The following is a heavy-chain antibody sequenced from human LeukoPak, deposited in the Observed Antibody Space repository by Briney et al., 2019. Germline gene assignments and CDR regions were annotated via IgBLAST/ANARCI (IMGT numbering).Heavy chain of an antibody. CDR3: AREVPSNTGPHFDS. J-gene: IGHJ4*02. D-gene: IGHD4-11*01. CDR2: VSASGAI. Sequence: SETLSLTCSVSGVSVGSHFWSWVRQPAGKALEWIGRVSASGAISSNPSLNSRVTMSLDTSKNQFSLKLTSVTAADTAVYYCAREVPSNTGPHFDSWGQGTLVTVSS. V-gene: IGHV4-4*07. CDR1: GVSVGSHF.